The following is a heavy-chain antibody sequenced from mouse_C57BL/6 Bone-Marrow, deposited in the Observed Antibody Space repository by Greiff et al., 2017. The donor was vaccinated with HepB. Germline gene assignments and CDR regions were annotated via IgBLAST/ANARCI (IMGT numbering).Heavy chain of an antibody. V-gene: IGHV1-19*01. CDR3: ARGQLRSWFAY. CDR1: GYTFTDYY. Sequence: EVQLKESGPVLVKPGASVKMSCKASGYTFTDYYMNWVKQSHGKSLEWIGVINPYNGGTSYNQKFKGKATLTVDKSSSTAYMELNSLTSEDSAVYYCARGQLRSWFAYWGQGTLVTVSA. J-gene: IGHJ3*01. CDR2: INPYNGGT. D-gene: IGHD3-2*02.